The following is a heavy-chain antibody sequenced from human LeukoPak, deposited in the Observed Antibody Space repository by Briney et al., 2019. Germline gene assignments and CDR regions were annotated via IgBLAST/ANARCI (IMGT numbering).Heavy chain of an antibody. D-gene: IGHD2-15*01. V-gene: IGHV1-2*06. CDR2: INPNSGGT. J-gene: IGHJ5*02. Sequence: ASVKVSCKVSGYTFTDYYMHWVRQAPGQGLEWMVRINPNSGGTNYAQKFQGRVTITRDTSISTAYMELIRLRSEDTAVYSCAIQNTPKRYCSGGSRYSGWFDPWGQGTLVTVSS. CDR1: GYTFTDYY. CDR3: AIQNTPKRYCSGGSRYSGWFDP.